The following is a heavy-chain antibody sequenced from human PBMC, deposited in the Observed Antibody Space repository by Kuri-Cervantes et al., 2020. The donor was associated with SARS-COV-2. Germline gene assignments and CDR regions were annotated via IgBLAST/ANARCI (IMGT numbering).Heavy chain of an antibody. CDR2: TDSSSYYI. D-gene: IGHD7-27*01. V-gene: IGHV3-21*01. Sequence: GESLKISCAASGFTFSGYSMNWIRQAPGKGLEWVASTDSSSYYIYHADSVKGRLTISRDNAKTSLYLQMNSLKLEDTAVYYCAREEGGELGEAFDYWGQGALVTVSS. CDR3: AREEGGELGEAFDY. J-gene: IGHJ4*02. CDR1: GFTFSGYS.